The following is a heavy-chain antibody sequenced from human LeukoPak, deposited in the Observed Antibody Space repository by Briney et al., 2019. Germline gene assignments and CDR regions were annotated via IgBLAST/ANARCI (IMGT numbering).Heavy chain of an antibody. V-gene: IGHV3-48*02. J-gene: IGHJ4*02. Sequence: GGTLRLSCAASGFTFSSYSMNWVRRAPGKGQWWVSYISGSGSSIYYADSARGRFTISRDNAKTSLFLQMNSLRDEDTAVYYCARDFLYSFDYWGQGALVTVSS. CDR2: ISGSGSSI. CDR1: GFTFSSYS. CDR3: ARDFLYSFDY. D-gene: IGHD3-3*01.